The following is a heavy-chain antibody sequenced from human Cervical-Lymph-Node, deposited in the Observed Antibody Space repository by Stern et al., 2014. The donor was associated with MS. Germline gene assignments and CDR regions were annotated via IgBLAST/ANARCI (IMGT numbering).Heavy chain of an antibody. CDR1: GGPFSSQA. Sequence: MQLVESGAEVKKPGSSVKVSCKASGGPFSSQAINWVRQAPGQGLEWVGGIIPIFGTPNYAQKVQDRVTITADESTSTAYMDLSSLRSEDTAVYYCATPSTVTVGGMDVWGQGTTVTVSS. V-gene: IGHV1-69*01. CDR2: IIPIFGTP. CDR3: ATPSTVTVGGMDV. D-gene: IGHD4-17*01. J-gene: IGHJ6*02.